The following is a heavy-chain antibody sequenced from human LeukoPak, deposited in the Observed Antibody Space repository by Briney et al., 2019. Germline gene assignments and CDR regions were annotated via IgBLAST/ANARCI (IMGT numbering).Heavy chain of an antibody. CDR3: ARRTPPDYYGSGSYYFDY. J-gene: IGHJ4*02. CDR1: GGSFSGYY. V-gene: IGHV4-39*01. D-gene: IGHD3-10*01. CDR2: IYYSGST. Sequence: SETLSLTCAVYGGSFSGYYWGWIRQPPGKGLEWIGSIYYSGSTYYNPSLKSRVTISVDTSKNQFSLKLSSVTAADTAVYYCARRTPPDYYGSGSYYFDYWGQGTLVTVSS.